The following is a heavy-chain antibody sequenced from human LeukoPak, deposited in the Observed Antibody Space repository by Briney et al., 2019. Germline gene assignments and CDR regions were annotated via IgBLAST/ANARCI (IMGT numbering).Heavy chain of an antibody. CDR2: IYYSGSI. CDR1: GASISSYY. D-gene: IGHD3-22*01. Sequence: SETLSLICTVSGASISSYYWSWIRQSPGKGLEWIGDIYYSGSIKYNPSLKSRVTMSVDTSKNQFSLKLSSVTAADTAIYYYARENPSGYYNRPIDYWGQGTLVTVSS. V-gene: IGHV4-59*01. CDR3: ARENPSGYYNRPIDY. J-gene: IGHJ4*02.